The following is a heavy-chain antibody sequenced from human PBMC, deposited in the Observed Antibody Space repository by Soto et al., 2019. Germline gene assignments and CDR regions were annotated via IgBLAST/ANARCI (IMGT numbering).Heavy chain of an antibody. CDR1: GDTFKSYS. D-gene: IGHD4-17*01. V-gene: IGHV1-69*13. Sequence: GASVKVSCKASGDTFKSYSMHWVRQAPGQRLEWIGGINPRTATSKYAQKFQGRVTITADESTSTVYMELSTLRPDDTAVYYCAREGLVLVPTTVNSDYYYYAMDVWGQGTTVTVSS. CDR2: INPRTATS. J-gene: IGHJ6*02. CDR3: AREGLVLVPTTVNSDYYYYAMDV.